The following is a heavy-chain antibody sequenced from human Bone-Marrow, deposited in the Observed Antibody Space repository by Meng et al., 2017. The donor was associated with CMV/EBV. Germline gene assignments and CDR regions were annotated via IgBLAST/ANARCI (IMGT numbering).Heavy chain of an antibody. CDR3: ASDRASTYYDFWSGYYDPYYYYGMDV. CDR2: INPSGGST. D-gene: IGHD3-3*01. J-gene: IGHJ6*02. V-gene: IGHV1-46*01. CDR1: GYTFTSYY. Sequence: ASVKVSCKASGYTFTSYYMHWVRQAPGQGLEWMGIINPSGGSTSYAQKFQGRVTMTRDTSTSTVYMELSSLRSEETAGDYCASDRASTYYDFWSGYYDPYYYYGMDVWGQGTTVTVSS.